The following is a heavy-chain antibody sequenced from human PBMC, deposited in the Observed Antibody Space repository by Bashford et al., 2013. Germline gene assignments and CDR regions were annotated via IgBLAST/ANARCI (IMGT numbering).Heavy chain of an antibody. CDR2: INPNPNSGAT. Sequence: ASVKVSCKASGYTFSDYYLHWVRQAPGQGLEWMGWINPNPNSGATKYAEMFQGRVTMTRDTSISTAYMELSSLRSDDTAVYFCARDGPVVGVWNVFDVWGQGT. J-gene: IGHJ3*01. V-gene: IGHV1-2*02. CDR1: GYTFSDYY. CDR3: ARDGPVVGVWNVFDV. D-gene: IGHD1-26*01.